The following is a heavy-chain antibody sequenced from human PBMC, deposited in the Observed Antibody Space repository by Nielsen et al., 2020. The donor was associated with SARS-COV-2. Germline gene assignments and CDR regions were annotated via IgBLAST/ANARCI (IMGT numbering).Heavy chain of an antibody. D-gene: IGHD2-2*02. CDR3: ARGHLVVVPSPILGLGPFCYSFYLDV. J-gene: IGHJ6*03. CDR2: VSHSGSI. CDR1: GGSVSSNDW. V-gene: IGHV4-4*02. Sequence: SETLSLTCAVSGGSVSSNDWWTWVRQSPGKGLEWIGEVSHSGSINYNPSLKSRVTLSMDKSRRQFSLRLASVSAADTAVYFWARGHLVVVPSPILGLGPFCYSFYLDVWGKGTTVTVSS.